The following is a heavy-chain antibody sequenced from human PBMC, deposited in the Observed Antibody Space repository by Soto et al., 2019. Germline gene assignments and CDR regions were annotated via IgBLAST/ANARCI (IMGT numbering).Heavy chain of an antibody. CDR1: GYSFTSYW. J-gene: IGHJ4*02. V-gene: IGHV5-10-1*01. D-gene: IGHD4-17*01. CDR2: IDPSDSYT. CDR3: ASPTVTTLDIDY. Sequence: GESLKISCKGSGYSFTSYWISWVRQMPGKGLEWMGRIDPSDSYTNYSPSFQGHVTISADKSISTAYLQWSSLKASDTAMYYCASPTVTTLDIDYWGQGTLVTVSS.